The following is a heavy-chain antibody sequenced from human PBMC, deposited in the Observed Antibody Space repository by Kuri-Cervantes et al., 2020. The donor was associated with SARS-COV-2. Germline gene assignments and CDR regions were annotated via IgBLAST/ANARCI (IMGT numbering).Heavy chain of an antibody. CDR2: ISYDGSNK. J-gene: IGHJ4*02. D-gene: IGHD2-15*01. CDR3: AKDQHGIVVVAAAIDY. Sequence: GESLKISCAASGFTFSSYAMHWVRQAPGKGLEWVALISYDGSNKFYADSVKGRFTISGDNSKNTLYLQMNSLRAEDTAVYYCAKDQHGIVVVAAAIDYWGQGTLVTVSS. V-gene: IGHV3-30*04. CDR1: GFTFSSYA.